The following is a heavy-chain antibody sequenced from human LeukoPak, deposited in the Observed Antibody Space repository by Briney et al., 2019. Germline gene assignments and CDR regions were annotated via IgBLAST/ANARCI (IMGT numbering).Heavy chain of an antibody. CDR2: ISSSSSYI. V-gene: IGHV3-21*01. Sequence: GGSLRLSCAASGFTFSSYSMNWVRQAPGKGLERVSSISSSSSYIYYADSVKGRFTISRDNAKNSLYLQMNSLRAEDTAVYYCARDLSPYYDFWSGYQNYNWFDPWGQGTLVTVFS. CDR1: GFTFSSYS. CDR3: ARDLSPYYDFWSGYQNYNWFDP. D-gene: IGHD3-3*01. J-gene: IGHJ5*02.